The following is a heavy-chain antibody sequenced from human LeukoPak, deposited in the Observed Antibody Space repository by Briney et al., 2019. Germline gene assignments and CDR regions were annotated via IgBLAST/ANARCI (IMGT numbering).Heavy chain of an antibody. Sequence: PSQTLSLTCTVSGGSISSGDYYWSWIRHPPGKGLEWFGYIYYSGSTYYNPSLKSRVTISVDTSKNQFSLKLSSVTAADTAVYYCASLGIAAAGRVDYWGQGTLVTVSS. CDR3: ASLGIAAAGRVDY. CDR2: IYYSGST. V-gene: IGHV4-30-4*08. D-gene: IGHD6-13*01. J-gene: IGHJ4*02. CDR1: GGSISSGDYY.